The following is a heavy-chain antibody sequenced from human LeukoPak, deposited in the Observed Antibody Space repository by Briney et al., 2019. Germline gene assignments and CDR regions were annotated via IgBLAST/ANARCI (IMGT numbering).Heavy chain of an antibody. D-gene: IGHD6-13*01. CDR1: GGTFSSYA. V-gene: IGHV1-69*13. CDR3: ARDIASSNWFDP. J-gene: IGHJ5*02. CDR2: IIPIFGTA. Sequence: GASVKVSCKASGGTFSSYAISWVRQAPGQGLEWMGGIIPIFGTANYAQKFQGRVTITADESTSTVYMELSSLRSEDTAVYYCARDIASSNWFDPWGQGTLVTVSS.